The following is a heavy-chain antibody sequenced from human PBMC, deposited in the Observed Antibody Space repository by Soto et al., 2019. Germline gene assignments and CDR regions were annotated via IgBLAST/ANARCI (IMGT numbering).Heavy chain of an antibody. V-gene: IGHV4-31*03. D-gene: IGHD2-8*01. CDR2: IYYSGST. CDR3: ARETREWSRNWFDP. J-gene: IGHJ5*02. CDR1: GGSISSGGYY. Sequence: QVQLQESGPGLVKPSQTLSLTCTVSGGSISSGGYYWSWIRQHPGKGLEWIGYIYYSGSTYYNPSLTSRVTISVDTSKNQFSLKRSSVTAADTAVYYCARETREWSRNWFDPWGQGTLVTVSS.